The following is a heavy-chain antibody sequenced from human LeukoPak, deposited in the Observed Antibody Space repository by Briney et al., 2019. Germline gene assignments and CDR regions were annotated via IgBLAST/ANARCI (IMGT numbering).Heavy chain of an antibody. CDR3: AKVDGDY. J-gene: IGHJ4*02. V-gene: IGHV3-30*18. CDR2: ISYDGSNK. CDR1: GFTFSSYG. D-gene: IGHD3/OR15-3a*01. Sequence: GGSLRLSGAASGFTFSSYGMHWVRQAPGKGLEWVAVISYDGSNKYYADSVKGRFTISRDNSKNTLYLQMNSLRAEDTAVYYCAKVDGDYWGQGTLVTVSS.